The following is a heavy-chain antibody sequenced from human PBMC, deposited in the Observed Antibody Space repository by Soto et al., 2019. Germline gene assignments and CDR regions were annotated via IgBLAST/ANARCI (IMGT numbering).Heavy chain of an antibody. CDR1: GGSISSGGYY. CDR3: ARGHNSWWFDP. D-gene: IGHD1-20*01. Sequence: KPSETLSLTCTVSGGSISSGGYYWSWIRQHPGKGLEWIGYIYYSGSTYYNPSLKSRVTISVDTSKNQFSLKLSSVTAADTAVYYCARGHNSWWFDPWGQGTLVTVSS. CDR2: IYYSGST. V-gene: IGHV4-31*03. J-gene: IGHJ5*02.